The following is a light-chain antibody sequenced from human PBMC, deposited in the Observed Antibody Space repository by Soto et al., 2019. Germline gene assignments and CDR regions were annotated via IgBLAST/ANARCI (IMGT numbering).Light chain of an antibody. Sequence: QSVLTQPPSASGTPGQRVTISCSGSSSNIGSNYVYWYQQLPGTAPKRLIYSNNQRPSGVPDRFSGSKSGTSASLAISGLRSEDEADYYCAAWDDSLSGWVFGGGTKLTVL. J-gene: IGLJ3*02. CDR2: SNN. CDR3: AAWDDSLSGWV. V-gene: IGLV1-47*02. CDR1: SSNIGSNY.